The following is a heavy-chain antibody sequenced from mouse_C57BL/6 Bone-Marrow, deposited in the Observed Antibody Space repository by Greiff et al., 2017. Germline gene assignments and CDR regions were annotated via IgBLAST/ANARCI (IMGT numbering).Heavy chain of an antibody. CDR3: TRWLLDFDY. J-gene: IGHJ2*01. D-gene: IGHD2-3*01. CDR2: IDPENGDT. Sequence: EVQLQQSGAELVRPGASVKLSCTASGFNIKDDYMHWVKQRPEQGLEWIGWIDPENGDTEYASKFQGKATITADTSSITAYLQLSSLTSEDTAVYYCTRWLLDFDYWGQGTTLTVSS. CDR1: GFNIKDDY. V-gene: IGHV14-4*01.